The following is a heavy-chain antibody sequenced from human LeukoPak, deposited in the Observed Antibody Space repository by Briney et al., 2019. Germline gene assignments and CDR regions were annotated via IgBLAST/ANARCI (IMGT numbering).Heavy chain of an antibody. J-gene: IGHJ4*02. Sequence: SETLSLTCTVSGGSISSSSYYWAWIRQPPGKGLEWIGSAYFIGRTNYDPSFKSRVTISVDTSKNQFSLKLSSVTAADTAVYYRARRGNWNYVLDYWGQGTLAIVSS. CDR3: ARRGNWNYVLDY. CDR2: AYFIGRT. V-gene: IGHV4-39*01. D-gene: IGHD1-7*01. CDR1: GGSISSSSYY.